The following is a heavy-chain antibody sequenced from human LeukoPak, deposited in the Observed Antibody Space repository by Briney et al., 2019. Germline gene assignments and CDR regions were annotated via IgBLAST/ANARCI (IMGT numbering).Heavy chain of an antibody. Sequence: SETLSLTCAVSGGSISSSNWWSWVRQPPGKGLEWIGEIYHSGSTNYNPSLKSRVTISVDKSKNQFSLKLCSVTAADTAVYYCARYYDSSGYRDAFDIWGQGTMVTVSS. CDR3: ARYYDSSGYRDAFDI. CDR2: IYHSGST. J-gene: IGHJ3*02. D-gene: IGHD3-22*01. V-gene: IGHV4-4*02. CDR1: GGSISSSNW.